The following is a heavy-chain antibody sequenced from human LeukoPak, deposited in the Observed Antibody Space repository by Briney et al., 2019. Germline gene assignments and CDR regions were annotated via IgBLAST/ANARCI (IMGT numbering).Heavy chain of an antibody. CDR2: IKQDGSEK. Sequence: GGSLRLSCAASVFTLSSYWMSWVRQAPGKGLEWVANIKQDGSEKYYVDSVKGRFTISRDNAKNSLYLQMNSLRAEDTAVYYCARKRYCSGGSCPDVFQHWGQATLVTVSS. D-gene: IGHD2-15*01. J-gene: IGHJ1*01. CDR1: VFTLSSYW. CDR3: ARKRYCSGGSCPDVFQH. V-gene: IGHV3-7*01.